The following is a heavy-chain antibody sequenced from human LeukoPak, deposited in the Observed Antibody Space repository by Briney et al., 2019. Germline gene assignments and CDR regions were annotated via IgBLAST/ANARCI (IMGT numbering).Heavy chain of an antibody. J-gene: IGHJ3*02. CDR2: IYYSGGT. Sequence: SSGTLSLTCTVSGGSISSSSYSWGWIRQPPGKGLEWIGSIYYSGGTYYNPSLKSRVTISIDTSKNQFSLKLSSVTAADTAVYYCARHRGSSWYDAFDIWGQGTMVTVSS. V-gene: IGHV4-39*01. D-gene: IGHD6-13*01. CDR3: ARHRGSSWYDAFDI. CDR1: GGSISSSSYS.